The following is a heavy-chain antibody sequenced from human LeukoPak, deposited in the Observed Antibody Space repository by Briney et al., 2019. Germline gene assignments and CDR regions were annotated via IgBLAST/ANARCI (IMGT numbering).Heavy chain of an antibody. CDR1: GYTFTSYD. CDR2: MNPNSGNT. D-gene: IGHD3-22*01. V-gene: IGHV1-8*01. CDR3: ASSPYYYDSSGYYYYYYYMDV. Sequence: ASVKVSCKASGYTFTSYDINWVRQATGQGLEWMGWMNPNSGNTGYAQKFQGRVTMTRNTSISTAYMELSSLRSEDTAVYYCASSPYYYDSSGYYYYYYYMDVWGKGTTVTVSS. J-gene: IGHJ6*03.